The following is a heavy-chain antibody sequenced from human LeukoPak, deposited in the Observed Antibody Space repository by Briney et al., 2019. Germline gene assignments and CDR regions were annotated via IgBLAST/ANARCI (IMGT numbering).Heavy chain of an antibody. CDR1: GASIRSYY. D-gene: IGHD6-13*01. V-gene: IGHV4-4*07. CDR3: AKEGAAPGPDFDY. J-gene: IGHJ4*02. CDR2: IVPSGIT. Sequence: SETLSLTCTVSGASIRSYYWSWLRQPVRKGLEWIGRIVPSGITNYNPSLESRVTMSVDTSKNQFSLNLKSVTAADTAVYYCAKEGAAPGPDFDYWGQGILVIVSS.